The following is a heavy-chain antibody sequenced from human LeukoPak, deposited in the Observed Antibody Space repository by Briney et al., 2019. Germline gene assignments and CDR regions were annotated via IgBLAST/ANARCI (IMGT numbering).Heavy chain of an antibody. J-gene: IGHJ4*02. CDR3: ARGVKLSWYFKNYYFDY. Sequence: EPSETLSLTCTVSGGSVSSGSYYWSWIRQPPGKGLEWIGYIYYSGSTNYNPSLKSRVTISVDTSKNQFSLKLSSVTAADTAVYCCARGVKLSWYFKNYYFDYWGQGTLVTVSS. CDR1: GGSVSSGSYY. V-gene: IGHV4-61*01. D-gene: IGHD6-13*01. CDR2: IYYSGST.